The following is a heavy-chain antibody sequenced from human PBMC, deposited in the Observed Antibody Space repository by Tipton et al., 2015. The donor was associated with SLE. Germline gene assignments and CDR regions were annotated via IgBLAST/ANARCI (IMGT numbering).Heavy chain of an antibody. CDR1: GFTFSSYE. CDR2: ISSSGSTI. V-gene: IGHV3-48*03. CDR3: GRDQGALLKGAFDI. Sequence: SLRLSCAASGFTFSSYEMNWVRQAPGKGLEWVSYISSSGSTIYYADSVKGRFTISRDNAKNSLYLQMNSLRAEDTAVYYCGRDQGALLKGAFDIWGQGTMVTVSS. J-gene: IGHJ3*02. D-gene: IGHD3-9*01.